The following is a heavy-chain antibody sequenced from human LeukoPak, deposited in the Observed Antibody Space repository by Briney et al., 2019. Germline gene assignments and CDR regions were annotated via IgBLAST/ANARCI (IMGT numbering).Heavy chain of an antibody. CDR2: IYYSGST. J-gene: IGHJ3*02. CDR1: GGSISSSSYY. Sequence: SETLSLTCTVSGGSISSSSYYWGWIRQPPGKGLEWIGSIYYSGSTYYNPSLKSRVTISVDTSKNQFSLKLSSVTAADTAVYYCARDGDFWSGLLTADAFDIWGQGTMVTVSS. CDR3: ARDGDFWSGLLTADAFDI. D-gene: IGHD3-3*01. V-gene: IGHV4-39*07.